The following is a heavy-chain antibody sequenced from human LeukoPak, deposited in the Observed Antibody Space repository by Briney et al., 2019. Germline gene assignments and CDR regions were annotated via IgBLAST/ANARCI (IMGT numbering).Heavy chain of an antibody. J-gene: IGHJ6*03. Sequence: SETLSLTCTVSGGSISSSSYYWGWIRQPPGKGLEWIGEINHSGSTNYNPSLKSRVTMSVDTSKNQFSLKLSSVTAADTAVCYCARAVGSGSFQTYYYYMDVWGKGTTVTISS. D-gene: IGHD3-10*01. CDR1: GGSISSSSYY. CDR3: ARAVGSGSFQTYYYYMDV. CDR2: INHSGST. V-gene: IGHV4-39*07.